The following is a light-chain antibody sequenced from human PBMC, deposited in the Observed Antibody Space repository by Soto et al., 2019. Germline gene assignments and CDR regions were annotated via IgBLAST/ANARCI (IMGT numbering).Light chain of an antibody. Sequence: EIVLTQSQATLSVSRWERGSLXCRTSQSVSSNLAWYQQKPGQAPRLLIYGASTRATGIPARFSGSGSGTEFTLTISSLQSEDFAVYFCQQSNNWPPLTFGGGTKVDIK. V-gene: IGKV3-15*01. CDR2: GAS. CDR1: QSVSSN. CDR3: QQSNNWPPLT. J-gene: IGKJ4*01.